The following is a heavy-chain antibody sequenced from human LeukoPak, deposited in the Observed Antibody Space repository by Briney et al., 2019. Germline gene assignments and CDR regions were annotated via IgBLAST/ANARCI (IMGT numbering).Heavy chain of an antibody. CDR1: GGSFSGYY. D-gene: IGHD6-13*01. CDR2: INHSGST. V-gene: IGHV4-34*01. J-gene: IGHJ6*03. Sequence: PSETLSLTCAVYGGSFSGYYWSWIRQPPGKGLEWIGEINHSGSTNYNPSLKSRVTISVDTSKNQFSLKLSSVTAADTVVYYCARTRSSWYSNYYYYMDVWGKGTTVTVSS. CDR3: ARTRSSWYSNYYYYMDV.